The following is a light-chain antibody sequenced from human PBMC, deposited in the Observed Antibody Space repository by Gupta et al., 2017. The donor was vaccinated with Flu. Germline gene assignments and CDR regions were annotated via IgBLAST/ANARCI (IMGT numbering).Light chain of an antibody. V-gene: IGLV3-21*03. CDR1: NIASKS. Sequence: SYVLTQPPSVSVAPGTTARITCGGNNIASKSVHWYQQKPGQAPVLVVYDDSGRPSGIPERFSGSNSGNTATLTISRVEAGEEADYYCQVWDSSSDHVVFGGGTKLTVL. CDR3: QVWDSSSDHVV. J-gene: IGLJ2*01. CDR2: DDS.